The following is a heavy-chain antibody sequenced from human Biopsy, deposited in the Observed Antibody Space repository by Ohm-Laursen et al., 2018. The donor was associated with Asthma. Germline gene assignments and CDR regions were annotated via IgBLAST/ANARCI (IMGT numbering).Heavy chain of an antibody. CDR2: ISPVVGST. CDR1: GGTFGNYA. V-gene: IGHV1-69*06. D-gene: IGHD6-13*01. CDR3: ASPSSSREILYYYYNMDI. Sequence: SVKVSCNASGGTFGNYAISWVRQAPGLGLEWMGGISPVVGSTNIAQKFQGRVTISADIFTKTAYLEVSSLRSDDTAVYYCASPSSSREILYYYYNMDIWGQGTTVTV. J-gene: IGHJ6*02.